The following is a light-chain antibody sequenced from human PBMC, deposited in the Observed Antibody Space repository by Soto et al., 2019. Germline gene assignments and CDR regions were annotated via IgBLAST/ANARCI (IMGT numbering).Light chain of an antibody. Sequence: QSALTQPASVSGSPGQSITISCTGTSSDVGGYNYVSWYQQRPGKAPKFMIYEVTNRPSGVSNRFSGSKSGNTASLTISGLQAEDEADYYCCSYAGSSTYVFGGGTKRTVL. V-gene: IGLV2-23*02. CDR3: CSYAGSSTYV. CDR2: EVT. J-gene: IGLJ3*02. CDR1: SSDVGGYNY.